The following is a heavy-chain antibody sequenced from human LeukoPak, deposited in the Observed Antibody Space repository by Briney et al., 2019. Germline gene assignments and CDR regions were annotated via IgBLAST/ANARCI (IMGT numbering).Heavy chain of an antibody. CDR2: IYHSGST. CDR1: GYSISSGYY. Sequence: PSETLSLTCTVSGYSISSGYYWGWIRQPPGKGLEWIGSIYHSGSTYYNPSLKSRVTMSVDTSKNQFSLKLSSVTAADTAVYYCARLGPEYYYDSSGQSNWFDPWGQGTLVTVSS. V-gene: IGHV4-38-2*02. CDR3: ARLGPEYYYDSSGQSNWFDP. J-gene: IGHJ5*02. D-gene: IGHD3-22*01.